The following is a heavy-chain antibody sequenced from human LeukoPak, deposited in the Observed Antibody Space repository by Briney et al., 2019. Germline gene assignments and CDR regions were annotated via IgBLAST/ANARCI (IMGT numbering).Heavy chain of an antibody. CDR2: ISSSSSYI. CDR1: GFTFSSYS. Sequence: GGSLRLSCAASGFTFSSYSMNWVRQAPGKGLEWVSSISSSSSYIYYADSVKGRFTISRDNAKNSLYLQMNSLRAEDTAVYYCARDDLSDYYGSGSYYYGIDVWGQGTTVTVSS. D-gene: IGHD3-10*01. J-gene: IGHJ6*02. CDR3: ARDDLSDYYGSGSYYYGIDV. V-gene: IGHV3-21*01.